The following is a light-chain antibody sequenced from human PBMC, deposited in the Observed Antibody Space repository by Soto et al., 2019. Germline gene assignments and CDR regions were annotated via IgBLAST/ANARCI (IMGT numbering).Light chain of an antibody. CDR1: QSVSTSY. CDR3: QQYGSSAYT. V-gene: IGKV3-20*01. J-gene: IGKJ2*01. CDR2: GAS. Sequence: EIVLTQSPGTLSLSPGERATLSCRASQSVSTSYLAWYQQKPGHAPRLLIYGASSRATGIPDRFSGSGSGTHFTLTISRLEPEDVAVYYCQQYGSSAYTFGQGTQLEIK.